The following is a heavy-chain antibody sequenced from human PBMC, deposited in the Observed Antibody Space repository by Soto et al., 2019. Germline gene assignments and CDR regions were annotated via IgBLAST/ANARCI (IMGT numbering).Heavy chain of an antibody. CDR2: ISYDGSKK. D-gene: IGHD6-6*01. CDR1: GFSFSRYG. CDR3: AKSLEYSSFPEPPVD. J-gene: IGHJ4*02. V-gene: IGHV3-30*18. Sequence: LRLSCAASGFSFSRYGMDWVRQAPGKGLEWVAVISYDGSKKYYADSVKGRFTISRDNSKNTLYLQMNSLRADDTAVYYCAKSLEYSSFPEPPVDWGQVPLVTVSS.